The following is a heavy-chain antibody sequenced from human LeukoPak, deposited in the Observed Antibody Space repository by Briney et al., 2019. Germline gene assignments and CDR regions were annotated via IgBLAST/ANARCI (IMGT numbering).Heavy chain of an antibody. V-gene: IGHV1-24*01. CDR1: GYTLTEFS. Sequence: ASVKVSCKVSGYTLTEFSMHWVRQAPGKGLEWKGGFDPEDGETIYAQKFQGRVTMTEDTSTDTAYMELSSLRSEDTAVYYCATTGYCSSTSCSNWFDPWGQGTLVTVSS. CDR2: FDPEDGET. CDR3: ATTGYCSSTSCSNWFDP. J-gene: IGHJ5*02. D-gene: IGHD2-2*01.